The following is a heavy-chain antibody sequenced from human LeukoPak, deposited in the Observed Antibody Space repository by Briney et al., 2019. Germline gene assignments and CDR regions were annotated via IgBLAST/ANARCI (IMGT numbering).Heavy chain of an antibody. D-gene: IGHD3-16*01. J-gene: IGHJ4*02. Sequence: GGSLRLSCAASGFTFSSYWMHWVRHAPGKGLVWVSRINSDGSSTSYADSVKGRFTISRGNAKNTLYLQMNSLRAEDTAVYYCASSPRWASYGNDIDYWGQGTLVTVSS. CDR1: GFTFSSYW. V-gene: IGHV3-74*01. CDR3: ASSPRWASYGNDIDY. CDR2: INSDGSST.